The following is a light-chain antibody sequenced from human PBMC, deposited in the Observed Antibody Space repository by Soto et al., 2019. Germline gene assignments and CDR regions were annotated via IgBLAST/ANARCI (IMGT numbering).Light chain of an antibody. J-gene: IGLJ1*01. CDR2: DVN. V-gene: IGLV2-14*01. CDR3: ASYAGSYTHV. CDR1: ISDIGGYNF. Sequence: QSALTQPASVSGSPGQSITISCTGTISDIGGYNFISWYQHHPGKAPKLVIYDVNNRPSGISYRFSGSKSGNTASLTISGLQAEDEADYYCASYAGSYTHVFGTGTKLTVL.